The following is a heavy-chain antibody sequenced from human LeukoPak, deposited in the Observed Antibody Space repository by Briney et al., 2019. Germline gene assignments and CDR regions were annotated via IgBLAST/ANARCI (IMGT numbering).Heavy chain of an antibody. J-gene: IGHJ4*02. CDR3: ARGRGKYSSGWYGGYFDY. V-gene: IGHV1-18*01. CDR1: GYTFTSYG. Sequence: GASVKVSCKASGYTFTSYGISWVRQAPGQGLEWMGWISAYNGNTNYAQKLQGRVTMTTDTSTSTAYMELRSLRSDDTAVYYCARGRGKYSSGWYGGYFDYWGQGTLVTVSS. D-gene: IGHD6-19*01. CDR2: ISAYNGNT.